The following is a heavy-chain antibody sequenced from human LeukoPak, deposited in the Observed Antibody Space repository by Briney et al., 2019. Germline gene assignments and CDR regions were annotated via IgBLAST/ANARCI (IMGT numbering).Heavy chain of an antibody. D-gene: IGHD1-7*01. CDR3: IKDLRLDLHFDTFDV. Sequence: PGGSLRLSCAASGFTFDDFAMHWVQQAPGKGLEWVSSISWDSGSSVYADSVKGRFTIARDNAKNSLYLQMNSLRPEDTALYYCIKDLRLDLHFDTFDVWGQGTMVTVSS. CDR2: ISWDSGSS. J-gene: IGHJ3*01. CDR1: GFTFDDFA. V-gene: IGHV3-9*01.